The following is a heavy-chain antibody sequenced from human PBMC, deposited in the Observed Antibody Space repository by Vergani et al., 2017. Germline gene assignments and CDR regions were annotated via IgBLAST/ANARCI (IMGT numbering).Heavy chain of an antibody. J-gene: IGHJ4*02. D-gene: IGHD1-26*01. CDR2: ISSSSSYI. V-gene: IGHV3-21*01. CDR1: GFTFSSYS. Sequence: EVQLVESGGGLVKPGGSLRLSCAASGFTFSSYSMNWVRHAPGKGLEWVSSISSSSSYIYYADSVKGRFTISRDNAKNSLYLQMNSLRAEDTAVYYCARDQVGAADYWGQGTLVTVSS. CDR3: ARDQVGAADY.